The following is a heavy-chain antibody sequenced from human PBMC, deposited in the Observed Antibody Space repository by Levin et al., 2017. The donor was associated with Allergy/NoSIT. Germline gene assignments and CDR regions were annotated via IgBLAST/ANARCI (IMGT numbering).Heavy chain of an antibody. CDR1: GGSFSGYY. J-gene: IGHJ4*02. CDR2: INHSGST. Sequence: SETLSLTCAVYGGSFSGYYWSWIRQPPGKGLEWIGEINHSGSTNYNPSLKSRVTISVDTSKNQFSLKLSSVTAADTAVYYCARGLGKPQYSNSDYFDYWGQGTLVTVSS. V-gene: IGHV4-34*01. D-gene: IGHD4-11*01. CDR3: ARGLGKPQYSNSDYFDY.